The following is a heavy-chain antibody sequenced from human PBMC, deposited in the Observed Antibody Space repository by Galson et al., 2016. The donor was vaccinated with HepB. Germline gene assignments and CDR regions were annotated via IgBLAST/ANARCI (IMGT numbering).Heavy chain of an antibody. D-gene: IGHD5-18*01. J-gene: IGHJ4*02. CDR2: IKQDGSEE. CDR1: GFSFSTSW. Sequence: SLRLSCAASGFSFSTSWMSWVRQAPGKGLEWVANIKQDGSEEYYVDSVRGRFTISRDNSKNSLCLQMNSLRAEDTAVYYCARGRTALGGQGTLVTVSS. V-gene: IGHV3-7*03. CDR3: ARGRTAL.